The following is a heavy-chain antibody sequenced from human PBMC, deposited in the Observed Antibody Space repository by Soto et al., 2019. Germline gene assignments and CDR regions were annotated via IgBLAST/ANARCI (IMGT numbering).Heavy chain of an antibody. Sequence: QITLKESGPTLVKPTQTLTLTCTFSGFSLSTSGVGVGWIRQPPGKALEWLALIYWDDDKRYSPSLKSRLTITKDTSNYQVVLIMTNMDPVDTATYYFAHSIFYYDSSGYEVFDYWGQGTLVTVSS. D-gene: IGHD3-22*01. J-gene: IGHJ4*02. CDR1: GFSLSTSGVG. V-gene: IGHV2-5*02. CDR3: AHSIFYYDSSGYEVFDY. CDR2: IYWDDDK.